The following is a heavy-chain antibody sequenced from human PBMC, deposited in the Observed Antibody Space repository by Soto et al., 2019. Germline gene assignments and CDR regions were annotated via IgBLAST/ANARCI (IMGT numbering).Heavy chain of an antibody. CDR1: GFTFSSYG. CDR2: IWYDGSNK. J-gene: IGHJ4*02. V-gene: IGHV3-33*01. D-gene: IGHD2-2*01. Sequence: QVQLVESGGGVVQPGRSLRLSCAASGFTFSSYGMHWVRQAPGKGLEWVAVIWYDGSNKYYADSVKGRFTISRDNSKNRLYLQMNSLRAEDTAVYYCAREFFSDYAGPTSFDYWGQGTLVTVSS. CDR3: AREFFSDYAGPTSFDY.